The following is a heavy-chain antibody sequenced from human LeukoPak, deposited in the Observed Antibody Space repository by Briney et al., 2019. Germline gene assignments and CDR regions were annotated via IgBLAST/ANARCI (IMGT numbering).Heavy chain of an antibody. CDR3: ARSRSGSAHFDY. Sequence: PGGSLRLSCAASGFTFSSYGMHWVRQAPGKGLEWVAVTSYDGSNKYCRDSVKGRFTISRDNSKNTLYLQMNSLRAEDTAVYYCARSRSGSAHFDYWGQGTLVTVSS. V-gene: IGHV3-30*03. J-gene: IGHJ4*02. CDR1: GFTFSSYG. D-gene: IGHD1-26*01. CDR2: TSYDGSNK.